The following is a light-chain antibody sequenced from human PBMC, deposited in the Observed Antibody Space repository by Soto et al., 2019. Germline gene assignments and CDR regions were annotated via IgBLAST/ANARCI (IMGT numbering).Light chain of an antibody. CDR2: AAS. V-gene: IGKV1-39*01. CDR1: QSISSY. Sequence: DLPLTQSPSSLSASVGDSVTITCRASQSISSYLNWYQQKPGKAPKLLIYAASSLQSGVPSRFSGSGSGTDFTLTISSLQAEDVATYYCQQRYSTLPGTFGPGTKVDIK. J-gene: IGKJ3*01. CDR3: QQRYSTLPGT.